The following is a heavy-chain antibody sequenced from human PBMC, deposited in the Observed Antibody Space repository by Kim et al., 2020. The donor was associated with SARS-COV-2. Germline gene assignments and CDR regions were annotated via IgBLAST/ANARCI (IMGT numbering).Heavy chain of an antibody. J-gene: IGHJ4*02. CDR2: LKQDGSQK. CDR1: GFTFSSYW. Sequence: GGSLRLSCAASGFTFSSYWMNWVRQAPGKGLEWVASLKQDGSQKYYVDSVKGRFTISRDNAKNSLYLQMNTLRVEDTAIYYCARGSTIYLGQGILVTVYS. V-gene: IGHV3-7*03. CDR3: ARGSTIY. D-gene: IGHD5-12*01.